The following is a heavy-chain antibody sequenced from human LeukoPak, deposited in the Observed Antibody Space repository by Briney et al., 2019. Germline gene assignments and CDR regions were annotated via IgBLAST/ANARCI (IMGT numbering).Heavy chain of an antibody. Sequence: SETLSLTCTVSGGAISSSSYYWGWIRQPPGKGLEWIGSINYSGNIYYNPSLNSRVTISIDTSKTQFSLKLSSVTAADTAVYYCARLSDYWGQGTLVTVSS. V-gene: IGHV4-39*01. CDR2: INYSGNI. CDR3: ARLSDY. CDR1: GGAISSSSYY. J-gene: IGHJ4*02.